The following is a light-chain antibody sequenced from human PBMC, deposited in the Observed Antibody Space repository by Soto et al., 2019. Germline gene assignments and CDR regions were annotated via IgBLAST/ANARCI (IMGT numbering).Light chain of an antibody. J-gene: IGLJ1*01. CDR2: DVS. V-gene: IGLV2-14*03. CDR3: SSYTSSSTLV. CDR1: SSDVGAYDY. Sequence: QSALPQPASVSGSPGQSITVSCTGTSSDVGAYDYVSWYQHHPGKAPKLMIYDVSYRPSGVSNRFSGSKSGNTASLTISGLQAEDEADYYCSSYTSSSTLVFGTGTKVTLL.